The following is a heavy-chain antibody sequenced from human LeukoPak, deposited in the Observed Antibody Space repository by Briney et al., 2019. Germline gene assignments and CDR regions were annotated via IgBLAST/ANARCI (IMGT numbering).Heavy chain of an antibody. V-gene: IGHV3-23*01. CDR1: GFTFISYA. CDR3: AKESGFYSSSPPDY. J-gene: IGHJ4*02. CDR2: TSGSGGST. D-gene: IGHD6-13*01. Sequence: GGSLRLSCAASGFTFISYAMSWVRQTPGRGLEWVSATSGSGGSTYYADSVKGRFTISRDNSKNTPYLQMNSLRADDTAIYYCAKESGFYSSSPPDYWGQGTLVTVSS.